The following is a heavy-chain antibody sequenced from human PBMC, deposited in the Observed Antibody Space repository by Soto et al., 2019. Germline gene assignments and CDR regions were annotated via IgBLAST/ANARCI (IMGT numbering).Heavy chain of an antibody. J-gene: IGHJ4*02. D-gene: IGHD4-17*01. CDR1: GFTFSSYG. V-gene: IGHV3-30*18. CDR2: ISYDGSNK. Sequence: GGSLRLSCAASGFTFSSYGMHWVRQAPGKGLEWVAVISYDGSNKYYADSVKGRFTISRDNSKNTLYLQMNSLRAEDTAVYYCAKDFASATVFDYWGQRTLVTVSS. CDR3: AKDFASATVFDY.